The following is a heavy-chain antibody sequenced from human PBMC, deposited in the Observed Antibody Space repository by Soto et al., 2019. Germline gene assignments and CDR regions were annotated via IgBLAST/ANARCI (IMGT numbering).Heavy chain of an antibody. D-gene: IGHD7-27*01. CDR3: ARGWDFDD. CDR2: IIHRGST. J-gene: IGHJ4*02. V-gene: IGHV4-34*01. CDR1: GGSFSGYY. Sequence: QVQLQQWGAGLLKPSATLSLTCAVYGGSFSGYYWSWIRQPPGKGLEWIGEIIHRGSTNYNPTRKSRVNRSVDTSKEHCSLKLSSVTAADTAVYYCARGWDFDDWGQGSPVT.